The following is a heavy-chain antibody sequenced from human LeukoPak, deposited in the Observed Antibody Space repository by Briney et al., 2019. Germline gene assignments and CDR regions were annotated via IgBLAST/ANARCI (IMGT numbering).Heavy chain of an antibody. J-gene: IGHJ5*02. CDR1: GGSISSSSYY. CDR2: FYYSGST. Sequence: SETLSLTCTVSGGSISSSSYYWGWLRQPPGRGLEGIGSFYYSGSTYNNPSLKRRVTISVDTSKNRFSLKLTSVTAADTAVYYCARHERSSITMVRGVKPKKWFDPWGQGTLVTVSS. V-gene: IGHV4-39*01. CDR3: ARHERSSITMVRGVKPKKWFDP. D-gene: IGHD3-10*01.